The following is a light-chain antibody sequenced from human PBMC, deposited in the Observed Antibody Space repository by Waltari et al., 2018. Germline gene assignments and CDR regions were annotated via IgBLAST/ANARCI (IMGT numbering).Light chain of an antibody. CDR3: CSYAGTYTPL. CDR2: DVT. CDR1: SSDVGGYNY. Sequence: QSALTQPRSVSGSPGQSVAISCTGTSSDVGGYNYVSWYPQYPGTAPKLIIYDVTKRPSGDPDRFSGSKSGNTASLTISGLQAEDEADYYCCSYAGTYTPLFGGGTKLTVL. J-gene: IGLJ2*01. V-gene: IGLV2-11*01.